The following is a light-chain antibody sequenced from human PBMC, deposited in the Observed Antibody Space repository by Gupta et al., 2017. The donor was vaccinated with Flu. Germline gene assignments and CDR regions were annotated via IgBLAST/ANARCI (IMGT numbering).Light chain of an antibody. V-gene: IGKV3-15*01. CDR1: QNVSNN. J-gene: IGKJ4*01. Sequence: IAMTQSPATLSVSPGERPTLSCRASQNVSNNFLAWYQQKPGQAPRLLMHGVSTRATGIPARFSGSGSGTEFTLTISSLHSEDFTVYYCQYDTAWPITFGGGTKVVIK. CDR2: GVS. CDR3: QYDTAWPIT.